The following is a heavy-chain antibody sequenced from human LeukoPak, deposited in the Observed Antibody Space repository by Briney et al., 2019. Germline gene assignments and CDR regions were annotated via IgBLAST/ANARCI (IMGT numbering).Heavy chain of an antibody. CDR1: GFTFSSYG. J-gene: IGHJ4*02. V-gene: IGHV3-30*18. CDR2: ISSDGSNK. Sequence: GRSLRLSCAASGFTFSSYGMHWVRQAPGKGLEWVSVISSDGSNKYYADSVKGRFTISRDNTKNTLYLQMNSLRAEDTAVFYRANENYYDSSGYLDNWGQGTLVTVSS. CDR3: ANENYYDSSGYLDN. D-gene: IGHD3-22*01.